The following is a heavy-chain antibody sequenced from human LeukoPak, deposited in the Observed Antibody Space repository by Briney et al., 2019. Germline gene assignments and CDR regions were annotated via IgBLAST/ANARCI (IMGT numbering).Heavy chain of an antibody. J-gene: IGHJ4*02. D-gene: IGHD5-24*01. Sequence: GGSLRLSCAASGFTFSSYSAIWARQAPGKGLEWVSYVSSSGTTTYYADSVKGRFTISRDNGKNLVSLQMNSLRDEDTAVYYCARADRDGNKRFLDWGQGTLVTVSS. V-gene: IGHV3-48*02. CDR2: VSSSGTTT. CDR3: ARADRDGNKRFLD. CDR1: GFTFSSYS.